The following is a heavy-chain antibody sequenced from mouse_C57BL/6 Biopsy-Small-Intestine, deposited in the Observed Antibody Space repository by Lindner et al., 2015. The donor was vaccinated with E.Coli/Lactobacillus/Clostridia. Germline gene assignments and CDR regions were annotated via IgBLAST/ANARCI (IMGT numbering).Heavy chain of an antibody. D-gene: IGHD2-10*01. Sequence: VQLQESGPELVKPGASVKTSCKASGYSFTGYYMNWVKQSPEKSLEWIGEINPTTGGTTYNQKFKAKATLTVDKSSSTAYMQLKSLTFEDSAVYYCARSYYDNLDYWGQGTTLTVSS. CDR3: ARSYYDNLDY. CDR2: INPTTGGT. CDR1: GYSFTGYY. J-gene: IGHJ2*01. V-gene: IGHV1-42*01.